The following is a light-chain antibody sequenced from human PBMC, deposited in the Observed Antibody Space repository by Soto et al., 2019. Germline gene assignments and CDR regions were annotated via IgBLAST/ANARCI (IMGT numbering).Light chain of an antibody. V-gene: IGLV1-44*01. CDR2: TNS. Sequence: QAVLTQPPSASGPPGQRVTIFCSGRASNIGSNFVSWYKFVPGTAPKLLIYTNSHRPPGVPDRFSGSRSGTSASRDISGLQSDDEADYFCATWDDNVKGPVFGGGTKVTVL. CDR1: ASNIGSNF. J-gene: IGLJ2*01. CDR3: ATWDDNVKGPV.